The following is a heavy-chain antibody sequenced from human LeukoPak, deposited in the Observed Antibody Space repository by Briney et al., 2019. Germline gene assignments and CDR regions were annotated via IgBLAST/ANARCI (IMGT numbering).Heavy chain of an antibody. Sequence: ASLEVSCKASGYTFTTYDINWVRQATGQGLEWMGWMNPNSGNTGYAQKFQGRVTITRNTSISTAYMELSSLRSEDTAVYYCARGVRGYYATSGYFLLNYWGQGTLVTVSS. J-gene: IGHJ4*02. D-gene: IGHD3-22*01. CDR1: GYTFTTYD. CDR2: MNPNSGNT. CDR3: ARGVRGYYATSGYFLLNY. V-gene: IGHV1-8*03.